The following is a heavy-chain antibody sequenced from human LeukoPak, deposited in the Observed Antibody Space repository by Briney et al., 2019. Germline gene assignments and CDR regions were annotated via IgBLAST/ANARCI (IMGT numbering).Heavy chain of an antibody. CDR1: GFTFSSYA. CDR2: ISGSGGST. Sequence: PGGSLRLSCAASGFTFSSYAMSWVRQAPGKGLEWVSAISGSGGSTYYADSVKGRFTISRDNSKNTLYLQMNSLRAEDTAVYYCAKAVYPYYDFWSDLGQGDYYFDYWGQGTLVTVSS. CDR3: AKAVYPYYDFWSDLGQGDYYFDY. D-gene: IGHD3-3*01. V-gene: IGHV3-23*01. J-gene: IGHJ4*02.